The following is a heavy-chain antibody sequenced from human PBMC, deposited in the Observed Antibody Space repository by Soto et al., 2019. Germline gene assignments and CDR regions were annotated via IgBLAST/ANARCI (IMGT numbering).Heavy chain of an antibody. CDR2: ISSSSSTI. Sequence: EVQLVESGGGLVQPGGSLRLSCAASGFTFSSYSMNWVRQAPGKGLEWVSYISSSSSTIYYADSVKGRFTISRDNAKNSLDLQMNSLRAEDTAVYYCARSATYYDILTDDYYYYYMDVWGKGTTVTVSS. CDR1: GFTFSSYS. D-gene: IGHD3-9*01. J-gene: IGHJ6*03. V-gene: IGHV3-48*01. CDR3: ARSATYYDILTDDYYYYYMDV.